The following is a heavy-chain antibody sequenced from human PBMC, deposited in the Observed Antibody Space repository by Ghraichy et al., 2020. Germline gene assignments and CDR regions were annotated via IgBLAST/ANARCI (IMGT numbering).Heavy chain of an antibody. J-gene: IGHJ4*02. CDR3: ARGVAVADLYYFDY. D-gene: IGHD6-19*01. CDR2: IYSGGST. Sequence: LSLTCAASGFTVSSNYMSWVRQAPGKGLEWVSVIYSGGSTYYADSVKGRFTISRDNSKNTLYLQMNSLRAEDTVVYYCARGVAVADLYYFDYWGQGTLVTVSS. V-gene: IGHV3-53*01. CDR1: GFTVSSNY.